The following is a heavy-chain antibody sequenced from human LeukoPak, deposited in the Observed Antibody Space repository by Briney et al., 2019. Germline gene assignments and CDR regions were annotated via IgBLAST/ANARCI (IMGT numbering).Heavy chain of an antibody. CDR3: ASPNYDSSGYHPGGYYGMDV. D-gene: IGHD3-22*01. CDR1: GFTFSSYS. Sequence: GGSLRLSCAASGFTFSSYSMNWVRQAPGKGLEWVSYISSSSSTIYYADSVKGRFTISRDNAKNSPYLQMNSLRAEDTAVYYCASPNYDSSGYHPGGYYGMDVWGQGTTVTVSS. J-gene: IGHJ6*02. V-gene: IGHV3-48*04. CDR2: ISSSSSTI.